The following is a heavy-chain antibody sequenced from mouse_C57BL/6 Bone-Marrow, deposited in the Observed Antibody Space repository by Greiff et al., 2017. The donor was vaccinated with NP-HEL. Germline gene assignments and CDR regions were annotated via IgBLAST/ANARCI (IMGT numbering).Heavy chain of an antibody. J-gene: IGHJ4*01. Sequence: QVQLQQPGAELVRPGTSVKLSCKASGYTFTSYWMHWVKQRPGQGLEWIGVIDPSDSYTNYNQKFKGKATLTVDTSSSTAYMQLSSLTSEDSAVYYCARCYLIYGGSYYAMDYWGQGTSVTVSS. CDR2: IDPSDSYT. CDR3: ARCYLIYGGSYYAMDY. V-gene: IGHV1-59*01. CDR1: GYTFTSYW. D-gene: IGHD1-1*02.